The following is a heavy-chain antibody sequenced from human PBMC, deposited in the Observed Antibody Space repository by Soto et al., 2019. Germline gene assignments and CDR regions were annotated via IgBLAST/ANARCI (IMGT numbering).Heavy chain of an antibody. J-gene: IGHJ4*02. V-gene: IGHV4-4*02. CDR3: AKKYHYDSGSYVFHFDY. D-gene: IGHD3-10*01. CDR2: VYRTGST. Sequence: SETLSLTCAVSGGSISTSNWWSWVRQPPGKGLEWIGEVYRTGSTNYNPSLESRLTISVDKSKNQFSLKLTSVTAADTAVYYCAKKYHYDSGSYVFHFDYWGQGTLVTVSS. CDR1: GGSISTSNW.